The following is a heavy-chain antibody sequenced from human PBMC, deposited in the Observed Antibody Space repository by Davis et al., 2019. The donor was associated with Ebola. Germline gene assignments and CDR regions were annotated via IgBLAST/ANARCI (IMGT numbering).Heavy chain of an antibody. D-gene: IGHD6-13*01. V-gene: IGHV4-59*01. J-gene: IGHJ6*03. Sequence: PSETLSLTCTVSGGSISSYYWSWIRQPPGKGLEWIGYIYYSGSTNYNPSLKSRVTISVDTSKNQFSLKLSSVTAADTAVYYCARASSSSWGDYYYYMDVWGKGTTVTVSS. CDR3: ARASSSSWGDYYYYMDV. CDR2: IYYSGST. CDR1: GGSISSYY.